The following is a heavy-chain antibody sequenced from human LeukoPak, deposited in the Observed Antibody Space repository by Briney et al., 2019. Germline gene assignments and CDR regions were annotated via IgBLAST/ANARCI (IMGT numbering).Heavy chain of an antibody. J-gene: IGHJ3*02. CDR3: ASGAGSDFWSGYSNAFDI. V-gene: IGHV1-46*01. CDR1: GYTFTSYY. D-gene: IGHD3-3*01. CDR2: INPSGGGT. Sequence: RASVKVSCKASGYTFTSYYMHWVRQAPGQGLEWMGIINPSGGGTSYAQKFQGRVTMTRDTSTSTVYMELSSLRSEDTAVYYCASGAGSDFWSGYSNAFDIWGQGTMVTVSS.